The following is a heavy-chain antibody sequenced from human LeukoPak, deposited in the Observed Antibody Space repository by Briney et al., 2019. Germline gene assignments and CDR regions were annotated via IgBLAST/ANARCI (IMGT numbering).Heavy chain of an antibody. J-gene: IGHJ2*01. D-gene: IGHD6-19*01. CDR3: ARRASWLVWEGNWYFDL. CDR2: IIPIFGTA. CDR1: GGTFSSYA. V-gene: IGHV1-69*05. Sequence: SVKVSCKASGGTFSSYAISWVRQAPGQGLEWMGGIIPIFGTANYAQKFQGRVTMTRNTSISTAYMELSSLRSEDTAVYYCARRASWLVWEGNWYFDLWGRGTLVTVSS.